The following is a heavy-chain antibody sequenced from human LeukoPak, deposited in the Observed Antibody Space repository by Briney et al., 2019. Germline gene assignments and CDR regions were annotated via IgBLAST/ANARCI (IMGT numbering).Heavy chain of an antibody. D-gene: IGHD3-16*01. J-gene: IGHJ3*02. CDR3: TRRPTRGGNSDTAFDI. CDR2: MNPNSGNT. Sequence: ASVTVSCKASGYTFSTYDINWVRQAPGQGLEGMGWMNPNSGNTGYAQKFQGRVTMTRNTTISTAYMELSSLRSEDTAVYYCTRRPTRGGNSDTAFDIWGQGTMVTVSS. CDR1: GYTFSTYD. V-gene: IGHV1-8*01.